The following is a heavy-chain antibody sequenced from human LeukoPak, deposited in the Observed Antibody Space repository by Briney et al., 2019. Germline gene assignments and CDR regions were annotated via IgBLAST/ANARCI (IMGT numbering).Heavy chain of an antibody. V-gene: IGHV3-23*01. CDR1: GFTFSSYA. CDR2: ISGSGGST. Sequence: GGSLRLSCAASGFTFSSYAMSWVRQAPGKGLEWVSAISGSGGSTYYADSVKDRFTISRDNSKNTLYLQMNSLRAEDTAVYYCSYYYGSGSYPPFDHWGQGTLVTVSS. CDR3: SYYYGSGSYPPFDH. D-gene: IGHD3-10*01. J-gene: IGHJ4*02.